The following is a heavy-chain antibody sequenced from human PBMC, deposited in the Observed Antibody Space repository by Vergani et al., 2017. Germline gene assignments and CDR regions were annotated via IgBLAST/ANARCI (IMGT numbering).Heavy chain of an antibody. CDR3: ARTESFILRYFHWAL. J-gene: IGHJ4*02. Sequence: QLHLQESGPGLVKPSETLSLTCTVSGGSINSISYYWGWIRQPPGKGLEWIGIIYHSGVAYYNPFLKGRVTISVDTSKKQFSLEVTSVTASDTAIYFCARTESFILRYFHWALWGQGTLVTVSS. V-gene: IGHV4-39*01. CDR1: GGSINSISYY. CDR2: IYHSGVA. D-gene: IGHD3-9*01.